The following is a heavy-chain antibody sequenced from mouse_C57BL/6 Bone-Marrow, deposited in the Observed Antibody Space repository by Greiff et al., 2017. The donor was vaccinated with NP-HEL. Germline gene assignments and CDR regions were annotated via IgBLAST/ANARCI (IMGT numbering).Heavy chain of an antibody. CDR3: ARTITTVVDYYAMDY. V-gene: IGHV14-3*01. D-gene: IGHD1-1*01. Sequence: VQLKESVAELVRPGASVVLSCTASGFNIKNTNMHWVKQRPEQGLEWIGRIDPANGNTKYAPKFQGKATITADTSSNTAYLQLSSLTSEDTAIYYCARTITTVVDYYAMDYWGQGTSVTVSS. CDR2: IDPANGNT. CDR1: GFNIKNTN. J-gene: IGHJ4*01.